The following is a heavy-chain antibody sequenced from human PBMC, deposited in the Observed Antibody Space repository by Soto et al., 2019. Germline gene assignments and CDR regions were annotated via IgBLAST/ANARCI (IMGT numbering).Heavy chain of an antibody. J-gene: IGHJ3*02. CDR3: AKDYYRLVLNAFDI. CDR1: GFTFSSYG. Sequence: GGSLRLSCAASGFTFSSYGMHWVRQAPGKGLEWVAVISYDGSNKYYADSVKGRFTISRDNSKNTLYLQMNSLRAEDTAVYYCAKDYYRLVLNAFDIWGQGTMVTVSS. D-gene: IGHD3-22*01. V-gene: IGHV3-30*18. CDR2: ISYDGSNK.